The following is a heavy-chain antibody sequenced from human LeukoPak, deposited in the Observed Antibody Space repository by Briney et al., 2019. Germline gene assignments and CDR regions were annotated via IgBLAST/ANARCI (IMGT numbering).Heavy chain of an antibody. CDR3: AKDRVATIKGVYYFDY. CDR1: GFTFSNYA. CDR2: ISYDGSNK. Sequence: HPGGSLRLSCAASGFTFSNYAIHWVRQAPGKGLEWVAVISYDGSNKYYADSVKGRFTISRDNPKNTVYLQMNSLRPEETAVYYCAKDRVATIKGVYYFDYWGQGTLVTVSS. D-gene: IGHD5-12*01. V-gene: IGHV3-30*18. J-gene: IGHJ4*02.